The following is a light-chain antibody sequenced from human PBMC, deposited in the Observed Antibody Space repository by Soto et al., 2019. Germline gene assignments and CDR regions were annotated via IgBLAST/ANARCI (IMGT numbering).Light chain of an antibody. V-gene: IGKV3-15*01. CDR3: QQYNNWPRT. CDR2: GAS. CDR1: QSVSSN. Sequence: EIVMTQSPSTLSVSQGERATLSCRASQSVSSNLAWYQQKPGQAPRRLIYGASTRAAGIPARFSGSGSGTEFTLTISSLQSEDFPVYYCQQYNNWPRTFGQGTKVEVK. J-gene: IGKJ1*01.